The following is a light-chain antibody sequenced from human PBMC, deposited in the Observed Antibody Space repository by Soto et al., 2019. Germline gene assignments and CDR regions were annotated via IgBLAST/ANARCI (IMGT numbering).Light chain of an antibody. J-gene: IGKJ4*01. CDR1: QSVGTN. V-gene: IGKV3-20*01. Sequence: IVLTQSPGTLSALPGQSATLPCRASQSVGTNLAWYQQKPGQAPRLLIYDASSRATGIPDRFSGGGSGTDFTLTISRLEPEDFAVYYCQQFSSYPLAFGGGTKVDIK. CDR3: QQFSSYPLA. CDR2: DAS.